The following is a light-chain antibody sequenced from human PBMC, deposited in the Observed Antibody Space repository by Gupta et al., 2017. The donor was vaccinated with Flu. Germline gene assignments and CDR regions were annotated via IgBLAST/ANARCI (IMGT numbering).Light chain of an antibody. J-gene: IGKJ1*01. CDR2: DAS. CDR3: QQYHDWPPT. CDR1: QSVSIN. V-gene: IGKV3-15*01. Sequence: EIVMTQSPATLSVSPGERATLSCRARQSVSINLAWYQEKPGRAPRLLIFDASTRATGIPARFSGSGSGTEFTLTISSLQSEDSAVYYCQQYHDWPPTFGQGTKVEIK.